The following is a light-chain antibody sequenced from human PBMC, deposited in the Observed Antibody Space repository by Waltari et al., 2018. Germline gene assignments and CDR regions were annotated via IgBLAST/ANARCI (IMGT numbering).Light chain of an antibody. Sequence: QSALTQPASVSGSPGQSITISCTGTSSDVGSYKLVPWYQHHPGKAPKVMIYEGSKRPSGVSNRFSGSKSGNTASLTISGLQAEDEADYYCCSYAGSTASVMFGGGTKLTVL. CDR1: SSDVGSYKL. V-gene: IGLV2-23*01. J-gene: IGLJ3*02. CDR2: EGS. CDR3: CSYAGSTASVM.